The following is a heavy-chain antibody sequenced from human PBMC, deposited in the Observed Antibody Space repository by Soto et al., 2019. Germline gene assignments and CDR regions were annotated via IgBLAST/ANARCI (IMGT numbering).Heavy chain of an antibody. CDR2: IRSKAYGGTT. D-gene: IGHD5-12*01. CDR1: GFTFGDYA. Sequence: EVQLVESGGGLVQPGRSLRLSCTASGFTFGDYAMSWVRQAPGKGLEWVGFIRSKAYGGTTEYAASVKGRFTISRDDSKSIAYLQMNSLKTEDTAVYYCTREPIEMATNNWFDPWGQGTLVTVSS. CDR3: TREPIEMATNNWFDP. V-gene: IGHV3-49*04. J-gene: IGHJ5*02.